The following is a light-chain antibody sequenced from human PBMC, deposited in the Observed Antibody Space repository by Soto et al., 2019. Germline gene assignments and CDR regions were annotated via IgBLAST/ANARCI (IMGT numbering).Light chain of an antibody. J-gene: IGLJ3*02. CDR1: SSNIGNNP. CDR2: SNS. CDR3: AAWDDGLTGSWV. V-gene: IGLV1-44*01. Sequence: QSVLTQPPSASGTPGQRVTISCSGSSSNIGNNPVNWYQQLPGTDPKLLIYSNSHRPSGVPDRFSGSKSGTSASLAISGLQSEDEADYYCAAWDDGLTGSWVFGGGTKLTVL.